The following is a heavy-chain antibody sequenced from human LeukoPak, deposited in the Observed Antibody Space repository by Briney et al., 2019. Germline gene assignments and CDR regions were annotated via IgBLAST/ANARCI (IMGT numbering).Heavy chain of an antibody. Sequence: SETLSLTCAVSGGSFSGYYWTWIRQPPGKGLEWIGEINHSGSTYYNPSLKSRVTISVDTSKNQFSLKLSSVTAADTAVYYCARVLAYCGGDCYPTTPYFDYWGQGTLVTVSS. CDR1: GGSFSGYY. D-gene: IGHD2-21*02. CDR2: INHSGST. V-gene: IGHV4-34*09. J-gene: IGHJ4*02. CDR3: ARVLAYCGGDCYPTTPYFDY.